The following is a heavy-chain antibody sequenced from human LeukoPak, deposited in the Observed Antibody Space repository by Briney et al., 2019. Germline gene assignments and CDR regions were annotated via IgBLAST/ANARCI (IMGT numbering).Heavy chain of an antibody. J-gene: IGHJ6*03. CDR1: GGSISSGGYY. D-gene: IGHD2-15*01. CDR3: ARDQRSTEYYYYYYMDV. CDR2: IYYSGST. V-gene: IGHV4-31*03. Sequence: SETLSLTCTVSGGSISSGGYYWSWIRQHPGKGLEWIEYIYYSGSTYYNPSLKSRVTISVDTSKNQFSLKLSSVTAADTAVYYCARDQRSTEYYYYYYMDVWGKGTTVTVSS.